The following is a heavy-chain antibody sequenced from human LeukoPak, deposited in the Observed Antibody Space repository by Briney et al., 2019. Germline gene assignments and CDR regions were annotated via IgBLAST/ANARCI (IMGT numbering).Heavy chain of an antibody. CDR3: AREGGFFRPLDY. J-gene: IGHJ4*02. D-gene: IGHD3-16*01. V-gene: IGHV4-4*02. CDR1: GGSVTSTNW. CDR2: VHLDGRT. Sequence: SGTQSLICGVSGGSVTSTNWWTWVRQPPGKGLEWIGEVHLDGRTNYNPSLKSRLTISVDLSENHISLKLTSVTAADTAVYYCAREGGFFRPLDYSGQGNLVTVSS.